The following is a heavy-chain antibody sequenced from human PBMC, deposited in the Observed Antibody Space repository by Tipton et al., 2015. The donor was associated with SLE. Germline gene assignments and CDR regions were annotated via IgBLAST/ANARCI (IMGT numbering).Heavy chain of an antibody. CDR2: INHSGST. J-gene: IGHJ4*02. Sequence: TLSLTCAVYGGSFSGYYWSWIRQPPGKGLEWIGEINHSGSTNYNPSLKSRVTISVDTSKNQFSLKLSSVTAADTAVYYCARGVKQQLSPFDYWGQGTLVTVSS. V-gene: IGHV4-34*01. CDR1: GGSFSGYY. D-gene: IGHD6-13*01. CDR3: ARGVKQQLSPFDY.